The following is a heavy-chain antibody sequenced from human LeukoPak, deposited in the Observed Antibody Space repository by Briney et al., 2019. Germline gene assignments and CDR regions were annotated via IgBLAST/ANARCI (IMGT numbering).Heavy chain of an antibody. D-gene: IGHD3-10*01. V-gene: IGHV4-34*01. CDR1: GGSFSGYY. Sequence: PSETLSLTCAVYGGSFSGYYWSWIRQPPGKGLEWIGEINHSGSTNYNPSLKSRVTISVDTSKNQFSLKLSSVTAADTAVYYCARGRGILRFGELLSHFDYWGQGTLVTVSS. CDR2: INHSGST. CDR3: ARGRGILRFGELLSHFDY. J-gene: IGHJ4*02.